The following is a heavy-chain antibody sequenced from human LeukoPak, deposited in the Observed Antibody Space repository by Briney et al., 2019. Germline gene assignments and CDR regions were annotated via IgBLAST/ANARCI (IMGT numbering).Heavy chain of an antibody. CDR2: IHGGGEP. CDR1: GGPLTGFY. D-gene: IGHD2-15*01. V-gene: IGHV4-34*01. Sequence: SETLSLTFERYGGPLTGFYLPWMRQSPGKGLEWIGDIHGGGEPNYNPSLESRLTISSEAPRHQFSLKLTSVTAADTAVYYCAASLRSYFLYNMYVWSTGTAVIVSS. J-gene: IGHJ6*04. CDR3: AASLRSYFLYNMYV.